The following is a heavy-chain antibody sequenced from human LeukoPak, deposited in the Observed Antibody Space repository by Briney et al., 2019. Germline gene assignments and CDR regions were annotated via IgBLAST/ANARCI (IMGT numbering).Heavy chain of an antibody. CDR1: GGSISGHY. V-gene: IGHV4-59*07. Sequence: SDTLSLTCTVSGGSISGHYWTWVRQPPGEGLEWIGQIHYSGKADHNPSLRSRITISVDTSKNQRSLKVTSVTAADTAVYYCARFGVDYDMDVWGQGTTVTVS. J-gene: IGHJ6*02. CDR3: ARFGVDYDMDV. D-gene: IGHD3-16*01. CDR2: IHYSGKA.